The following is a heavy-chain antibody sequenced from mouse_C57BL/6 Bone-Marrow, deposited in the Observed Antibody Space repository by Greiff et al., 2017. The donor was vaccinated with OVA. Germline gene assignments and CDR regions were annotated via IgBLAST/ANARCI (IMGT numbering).Heavy chain of an antibody. V-gene: IGHV5-15*01. J-gene: IGHJ3*01. CDR1: GFTFSDYG. CDR3: ARDDGNYVPPWFAY. CDR2: ISNLAYSI. Sequence: EVMLVESGGGLVQPGGSLKLSCAASGFTFSDYGMAWVRQAPRKGPEWVAFISNLAYSIYYADTVKGRFTISRENAKNTLYLERSSLRSEDTAMYYCARDDGNYVPPWFAYWGQGTLVTVSA. D-gene: IGHD2-1*01.